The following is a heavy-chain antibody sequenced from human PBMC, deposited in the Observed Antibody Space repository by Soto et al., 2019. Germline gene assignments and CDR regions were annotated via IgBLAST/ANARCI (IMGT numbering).Heavy chain of an antibody. V-gene: IGHV3-15*07. Sequence: GGSLRLSCAASGFTFDNAWMNWVRQAPGKGLEWVGRIKSKTDGGATDYAAPAKGRFTISRDDSKNTLYMQTNSLKAEDTAVYYCTTDRSYETTGYYMYYFDYWGLGTLVTAPQ. D-gene: IGHD3-22*01. CDR3: TTDRSYETTGYYMYYFDY. CDR2: IKSKTDGGAT. J-gene: IGHJ4*02. CDR1: GFTFDNAW.